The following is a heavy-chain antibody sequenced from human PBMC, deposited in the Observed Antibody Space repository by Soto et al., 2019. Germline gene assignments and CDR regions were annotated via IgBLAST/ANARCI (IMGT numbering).Heavy chain of an antibody. J-gene: IGHJ4*02. CDR3: ARHDYCGSSGSLVY. D-gene: IGHD3-22*01. CDR2: IYYSGST. Sequence: SETLSLTCTVPGGSITSSSYYWGWIRQPPGKGLEWIGSIYYSGSTYYNPSLKSRVTISVDTSKNQFSLKLSSVTAADTAVYYCARHDYCGSSGSLVYWGQGILVTGSA. CDR1: GGSITSSSYY. V-gene: IGHV4-39*01.